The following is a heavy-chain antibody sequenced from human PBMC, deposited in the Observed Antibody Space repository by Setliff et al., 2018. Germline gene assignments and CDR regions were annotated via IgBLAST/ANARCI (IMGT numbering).Heavy chain of an antibody. CDR2: IHYSGST. Sequence: SETLSLTCTVSGGSLRGNAIFWGWIRQPPGKGLEWIGFIHYSGSTNYNPSLKSRVTISLDTPKNQFSLRLSSVTAADTAVYYCARTRYGLGGRPYWGQGTLVTVSS. D-gene: IGHD2-15*01. J-gene: IGHJ4*02. CDR3: ARTRYGLGGRPY. CDR1: GGSLRGNAIF. V-gene: IGHV4-61*08.